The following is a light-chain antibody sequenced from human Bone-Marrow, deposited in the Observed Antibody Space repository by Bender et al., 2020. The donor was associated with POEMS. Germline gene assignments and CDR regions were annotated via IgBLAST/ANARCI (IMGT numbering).Light chain of an antibody. Sequence: QSALTQPRSVSGSPGQSVTISCTGTGSDIGGYDYVSWYQQHPGQAPKLLIYDVNNRPSGVSNRFSGSKSGNTASLTISGLQAEDEADYYCSSYTNRNSLVFGGATKLTVL. V-gene: IGLV2-14*01. CDR2: DVN. CDR3: SSYTNRNSLV. J-gene: IGLJ2*01. CDR1: GSDIGGYDY.